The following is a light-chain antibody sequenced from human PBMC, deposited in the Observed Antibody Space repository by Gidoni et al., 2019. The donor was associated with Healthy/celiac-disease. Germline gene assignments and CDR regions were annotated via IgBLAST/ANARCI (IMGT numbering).Light chain of an antibody. CDR3: QQYNNWPPEYT. J-gene: IGKJ2*01. V-gene: IGKV3-15*01. CDR2: GAS. Sequence: EIVMTQSPATLSVSPGERATLSCRASQSVSSNLAWYQQKPGQAPRLLIYGASTRATGIPARFSGSGSETEFTLTISSLQSEDFAVYYCQQYNNWPPEYTFXQXTKLEIK. CDR1: QSVSSN.